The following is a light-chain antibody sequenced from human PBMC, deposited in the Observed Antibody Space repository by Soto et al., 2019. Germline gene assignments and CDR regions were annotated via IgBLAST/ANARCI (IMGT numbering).Light chain of an antibody. J-gene: IGLJ1*01. V-gene: IGLV3-21*02. CDR2: DDS. CDR3: QVWDSLSDHHV. Sequence: SYELTQPPSVSVAPGQTARVSCGGNRLETKTVFWYQQKPGQAPVLVVRDDSVRPSGIPERFSGSNSGGTATLTITVVDAGDEADYYCQVWDSLSDHHVFGPGTKLTVL. CDR1: RLETKT.